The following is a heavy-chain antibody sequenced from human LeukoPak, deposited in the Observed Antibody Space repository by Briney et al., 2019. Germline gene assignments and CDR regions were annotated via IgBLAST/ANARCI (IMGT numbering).Heavy chain of an antibody. CDR3: ARGRSTGCPYYFEY. Sequence: ASVKVSCQACGYIYTSYDIHWVRQPTGQGLEWMGCINPNGGSTGYAQKFHGRVTITRNTSISTAYMELSGLRSEDTAVYYCARGRSTGCPYYFEYWGQGTLVTVSS. D-gene: IGHD2-15*01. CDR1: GYIYTSYD. V-gene: IGHV1-8*03. J-gene: IGHJ4*02. CDR2: INPNGGST.